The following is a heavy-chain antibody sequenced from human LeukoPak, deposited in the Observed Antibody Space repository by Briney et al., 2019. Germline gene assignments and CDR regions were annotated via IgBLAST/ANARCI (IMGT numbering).Heavy chain of an antibody. V-gene: IGHV4-59*01. CDR2: IYYSGST. CDR1: GGSISSYY. CDR3: AGSGIGYFDY. J-gene: IGHJ4*02. D-gene: IGHD2-15*01. Sequence: PSETLSLTCTVSGGSISSYYWSWIRQPPGKGLEWIGYIYYSGSTNYNPSLKSRVTISVDTSKNQFSLKLSSVTAADTAVYYCAGSGIGYFDYWGQGTLVTVSS.